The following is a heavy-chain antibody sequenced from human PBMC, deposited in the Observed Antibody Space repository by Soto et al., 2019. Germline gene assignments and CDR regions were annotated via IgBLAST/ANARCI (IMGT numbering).Heavy chain of an antibody. Sequence: SETLSLTCTVSGGSISSGGYYWNWIRQHPGKGLEWIGYTYYSENTYYNPSLNSRITISADTSKNQFSLKLSSVTAADTAVYYCARLSSSGWPIDSWGQGTLVTVSS. J-gene: IGHJ4*02. CDR2: TYYSENT. D-gene: IGHD6-19*01. V-gene: IGHV4-31*03. CDR1: GGSISSGGYY. CDR3: ARLSSSGWPIDS.